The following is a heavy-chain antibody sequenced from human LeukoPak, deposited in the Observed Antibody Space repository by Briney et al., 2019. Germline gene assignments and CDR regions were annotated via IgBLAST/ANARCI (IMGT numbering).Heavy chain of an antibody. Sequence: PSETLSLTCTVSGGSISTYYWSWIRQPPGKGLEWIGYIYHSGSTNYNPSLKSRATISVDTSQNQFYLKLSSVTAADTAVYYCARRRYYDSSGYYSYWGQGTLVTVSS. V-gene: IGHV4-59*01. J-gene: IGHJ4*02. CDR3: ARRRYYDSSGYYSY. CDR2: IYHSGST. D-gene: IGHD3-22*01. CDR1: GGSISTYY.